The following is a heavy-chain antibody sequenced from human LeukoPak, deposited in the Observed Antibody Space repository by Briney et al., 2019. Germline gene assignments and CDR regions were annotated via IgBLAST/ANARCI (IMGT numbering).Heavy chain of an antibody. V-gene: IGHV3-23*01. Sequence: GGSLRLSCAASGFTFSSYAMSWVGQAPGKGLEWVSAISGSGGSTYYADSVKGRFTISRDNSKNTLYLQMNSLRAEDTAVYYCAKAEEGYLSYYFDYWGQGTLVTVSS. CDR2: ISGSGGST. CDR1: GFTFSSYA. D-gene: IGHD1-1*01. CDR3: AKAEEGYLSYYFDY. J-gene: IGHJ4*02.